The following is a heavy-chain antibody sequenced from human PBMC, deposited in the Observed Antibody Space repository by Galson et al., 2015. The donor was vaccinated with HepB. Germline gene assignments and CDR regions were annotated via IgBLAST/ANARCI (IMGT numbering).Heavy chain of an antibody. J-gene: IGHJ3*02. V-gene: IGHV1-18*01. CDR3: ARDGSGYYYGAFDI. D-gene: IGHD3-22*01. Sequence: SVKVSCKASGYTFTSYAMHWVRQAPGQGLEWMGWISAYNGNTNYAQKLQGRVTMTTDTSTSTAYMELRSLRSDDTAVYYCARDGSGYYYGAFDIWGQGTMVTVSS. CDR1: GYTFTSYA. CDR2: ISAYNGNT.